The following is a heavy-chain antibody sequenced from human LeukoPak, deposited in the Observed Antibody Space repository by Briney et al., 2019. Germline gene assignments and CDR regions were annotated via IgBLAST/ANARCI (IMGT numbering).Heavy chain of an antibody. CDR2: ISWNSGSI. D-gene: IGHD6-19*01. CDR3: AKFSHSPGTHHSGWYRLEAFDI. CDR1: GFTFSSYW. Sequence: GGSLRLSCAASGFTFSSYWMSWVRQAPGKGLEWVSGISWNSGSIGYADSVKGRFTISRDNAKNSLYLQMNSLRAEDTALYYCAKFSHSPGTHHSGWYRLEAFDIWGQGTMVTVSS. J-gene: IGHJ3*02. V-gene: IGHV3-9*01.